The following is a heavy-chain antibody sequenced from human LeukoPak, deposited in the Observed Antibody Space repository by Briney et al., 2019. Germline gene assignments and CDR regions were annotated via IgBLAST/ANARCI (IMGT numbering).Heavy chain of an antibody. V-gene: IGHV5-51*01. CDR1: GYSFTTYW. D-gene: IGHD5-18*01. CDR3: ARHVDTAMVSAIDY. Sequence: GESLKISCKGSGYSFTTYWIGWVRQMPGKGLEWMGIIYPGDSDARYSPSFQGQVTISADKSISTAYLQWNTLKASDTAMYYCARHVDTAMVSAIDYWGQGTLVTVSS. J-gene: IGHJ4*02. CDR2: IYPGDSDA.